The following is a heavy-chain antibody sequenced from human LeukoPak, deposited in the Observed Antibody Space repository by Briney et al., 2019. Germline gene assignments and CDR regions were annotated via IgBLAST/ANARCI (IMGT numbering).Heavy chain of an antibody. Sequence: MSGGSLRLSCAASGFTFSSYSMSWVRQAPGKGLEWVSSISDNSYWNYYADSVEGRFFISRDNAKNSLYLQTNSLRAEDTAVYYCANHLACGSTSCPPFDDWGQGTLATVSS. J-gene: IGHJ4*02. CDR3: ANHLACGSTSCPPFDD. D-gene: IGHD2-2*01. CDR2: ISDNSYWN. V-gene: IGHV3-21*01. CDR1: GFTFSSYS.